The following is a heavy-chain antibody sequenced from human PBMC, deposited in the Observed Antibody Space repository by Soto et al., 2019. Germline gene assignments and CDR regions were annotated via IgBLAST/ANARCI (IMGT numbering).Heavy chain of an antibody. D-gene: IGHD6-19*01. CDR3: ARRSRIVVAPT. J-gene: IGHJ4*02. CDR1: GASINTENYY. CDR2: IYYGGTT. V-gene: IGHV4-39*01. Sequence: QLQLQESGPGLVKPSETLSLTCTVSGASINTENYYWAWLRQPPGKGLEWIGSIYYGGTTFYNPSLKSRVTISADTSKNQFSLRLSSVTAADTALYYCARRSRIVVAPTWGQGVLVTVSS.